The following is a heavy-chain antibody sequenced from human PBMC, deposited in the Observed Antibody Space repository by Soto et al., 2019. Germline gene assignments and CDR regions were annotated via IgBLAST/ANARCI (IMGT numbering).Heavy chain of an antibody. J-gene: IGHJ4*02. V-gene: IGHV5-51*01. CDR1: GYRFSSYW. CDR3: ARTLYYYDSSGSYTY. CDR2: INPGDSET. D-gene: IGHD3-22*01. Sequence: ESLKISCKGSGYRFSSYWIAWVRQMPGKGLECMGIINPGDSETRYSPSFQGQVTISADKSISTAYLHWSSLKASDTAMYYCARTLYYYDSSGSYTYWGQGTLVTVSS.